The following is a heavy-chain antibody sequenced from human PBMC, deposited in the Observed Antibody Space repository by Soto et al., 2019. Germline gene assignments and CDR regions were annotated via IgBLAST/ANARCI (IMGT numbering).Heavy chain of an antibody. J-gene: IGHJ4*02. V-gene: IGHV1-3*05. CDR3: ARVLGYALPDY. Sequence: QVQLVQSGAEEKKPGASVKVSCKASGYTFTSYAMNWVRQAPGQRLEWMGWINAGNGNTKYSQKFQGRVTITRDTSASTAYMELSSLRSEDPAVYSCARVLGYALPDYWGQGTRVTVSS. CDR1: GYTFTSYA. CDR2: INAGNGNT. D-gene: IGHD2-15*01.